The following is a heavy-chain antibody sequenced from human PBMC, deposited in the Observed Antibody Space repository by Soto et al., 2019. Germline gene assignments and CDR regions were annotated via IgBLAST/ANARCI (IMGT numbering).Heavy chain of an antibody. V-gene: IGHV3-72*01. D-gene: IGHD1-26*01. CDR2: TRNKANSYTT. Sequence: EVQLVESGGNLVQPGGSLRLSCAASGFTFSDHYMDWVRQAPGKGLEWVARTRNKANSYTTEYAASVKGRFTISRDNSQNSLYLQMNSLKTEDTAVYYCTGSSGTYRYFDLWGRGTLVTVSS. CDR3: TGSSGTYRYFDL. CDR1: GFTFSDHY. J-gene: IGHJ2*01.